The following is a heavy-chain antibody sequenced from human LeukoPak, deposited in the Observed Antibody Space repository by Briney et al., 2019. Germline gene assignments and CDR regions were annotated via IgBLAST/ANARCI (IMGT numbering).Heavy chain of an antibody. CDR3: ARGMNIVATIDWFDP. J-gene: IGHJ5*02. CDR2: IYYSGGT. Sequence: SETLSLTCTVSGGSINSYYWSWIRQPPGKGLEWIGYIYYSGGTNYNPSLKSRVTISVDTSKNQFSLKLSSVTAADTAVYYCARGMNIVATIDWFDPWGQGTLVTVSS. D-gene: IGHD5-12*01. V-gene: IGHV4-59*01. CDR1: GGSINSYY.